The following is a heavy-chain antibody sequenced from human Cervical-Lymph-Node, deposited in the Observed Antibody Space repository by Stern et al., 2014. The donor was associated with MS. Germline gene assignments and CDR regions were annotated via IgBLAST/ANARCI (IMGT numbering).Heavy chain of an antibody. V-gene: IGHV1-18*01. CDR1: GYTFSSYG. Sequence: QMQLVQSGPEVKKPGASVKVSCKASGYTFSSYGIAWVRQAPGQGLQWIGWISAYNGNTNSAQKFQGSVTVTTDTSTSTGYMELRSLRSDDTAVYYCARAYAADRFDHWGQGSLVIVSS. CDR2: ISAYNGNT. D-gene: IGHD2-15*01. CDR3: ARAYAADRFDH. J-gene: IGHJ4*02.